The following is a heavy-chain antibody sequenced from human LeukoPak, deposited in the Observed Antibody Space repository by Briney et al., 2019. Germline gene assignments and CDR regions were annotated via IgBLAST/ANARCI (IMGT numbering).Heavy chain of an antibody. D-gene: IGHD3-10*01. V-gene: IGHV3-23*01. CDR2: ISGSGGST. CDR3: ATDQYYYGSGSPYPHDP. Sequence: PGGSLRLSCAASGLTFSSYAMSWVRQAPGKGLEWVSAISGSGGSTYCADSVKGRFTISRDNSKNTLYLQMNSLRAEDTAVYYCATDQYYYGSGSPYPHDPWGQGTLVTVSS. CDR1: GLTFSSYA. J-gene: IGHJ5*02.